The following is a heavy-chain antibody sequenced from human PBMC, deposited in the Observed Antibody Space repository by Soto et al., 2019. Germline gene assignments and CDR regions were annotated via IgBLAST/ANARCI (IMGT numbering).Heavy chain of an antibody. D-gene: IGHD3-3*01. V-gene: IGHV1-18*04. Sequence: ASVKVSCKASGYTFTSYGISWVRQAPGQGLEWMGWISAYNGNTNYAQKLQGRVTMTTDTSTSTAYMELRSLRSDDTAVYYCARGYYDFWSGYPRTDGMDVWGQGTTVTRLL. J-gene: IGHJ6*02. CDR2: ISAYNGNT. CDR3: ARGYYDFWSGYPRTDGMDV. CDR1: GYTFTSYG.